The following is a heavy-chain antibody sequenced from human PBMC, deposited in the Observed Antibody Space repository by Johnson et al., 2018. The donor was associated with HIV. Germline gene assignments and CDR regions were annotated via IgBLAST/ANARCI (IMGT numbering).Heavy chain of an antibody. CDR3: AKDHPVVAERTGAFDI. D-gene: IGHD2-15*01. V-gene: IGHV3-66*01. CDR2: IYSGGTT. Sequence: VQLVESGGGVVQPGRSLRLSCAASGFTVSSNYMTWVRQAPGKRLEWVSVIYSGGTTYNADSVKGRFTISRDNSKNTLYLQMNSLRAEDTAVYYCAKDHPVVAERTGAFDIWGQGTMVTVSS. CDR1: GFTVSSNY. J-gene: IGHJ3*02.